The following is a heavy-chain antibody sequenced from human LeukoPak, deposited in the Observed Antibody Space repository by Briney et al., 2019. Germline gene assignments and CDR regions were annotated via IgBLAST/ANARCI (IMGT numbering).Heavy chain of an antibody. Sequence: PGGSLRLSCTGSGVTFEDYYLSWIRQAPGKGLEWISYISDTGGDKFYADPVKGRFIISRDNARNSVYMEMSDLIAEDTAFYYCARGENGSFDRWGQGTLVIVSS. CDR3: ARGENGSFDR. CDR1: GVTFEDYY. V-gene: IGHV3-11*01. J-gene: IGHJ4*02. CDR2: ISDTGGDK. D-gene: IGHD3-10*01.